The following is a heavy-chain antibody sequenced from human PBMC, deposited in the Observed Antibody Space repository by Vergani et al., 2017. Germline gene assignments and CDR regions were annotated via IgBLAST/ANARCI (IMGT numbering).Heavy chain of an antibody. CDR1: GFSLSTSGMC. D-gene: IGHD2-2*01. J-gene: IGHJ6*03. CDR2: TDWDDDK. CDR3: ARGKGYCSSTSCYFGYYYYYMDV. V-gene: IGHV2-70*01. Sequence: QVTLRESGPALVKPTQTLTLTCTFSGFSLSTSGMCVSWIRQPPGKALEWLALTDWDDDKYYSTSLKTRLTISKDTSKNQVVLTMTNMDPVDTATYYCARGKGYCSSTSCYFGYYYYYMDVWGKGTTVTVSS.